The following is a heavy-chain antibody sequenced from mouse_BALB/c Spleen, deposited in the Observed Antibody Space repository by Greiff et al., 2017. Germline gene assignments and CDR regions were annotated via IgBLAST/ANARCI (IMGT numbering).Heavy chain of an antibody. J-gene: IGHJ4*01. V-gene: IGHV1-69*02. CDR3: ARGGWLLPMDY. Sequence: QVQLQQPGAELVKPGASVKLSCKASGYTFTSYWMHWVKQRPGQGLEWIGEIDPSDSYTNYNQKFKGKATLTVDKSSSTAYMQLSSLTSQDSAVYYCARGGWLLPMDYWGQGTSVTVSS. D-gene: IGHD2-3*01. CDR2: IDPSDSYT. CDR1: GYTFTSYW.